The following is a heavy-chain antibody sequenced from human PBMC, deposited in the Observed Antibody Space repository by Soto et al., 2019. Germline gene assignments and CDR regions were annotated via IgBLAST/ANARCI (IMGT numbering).Heavy chain of an antibody. CDR2: IYYSGAT. CDR3: ATTNGAYSYDSVS. D-gene: IGHD3-22*01. Sequence: SETLSLTCTVSGDSINNYDHFWTWIRQKPGEGLEWIGYIYYSGATYYSPSLKTRVSMSLHKSQNYFSLQLTSVTAADSAVYYCATTNGAYSYDSVSCGQGTRVTVSS. CDR1: GDSINNYDHF. V-gene: IGHV4-30-4*01. J-gene: IGHJ5*02.